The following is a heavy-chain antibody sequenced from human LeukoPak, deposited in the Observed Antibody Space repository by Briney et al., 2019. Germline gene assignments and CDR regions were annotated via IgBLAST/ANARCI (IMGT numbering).Heavy chain of an antibody. D-gene: IGHD2-21*01. CDR3: ARGDSYAYGPYSYYYPMDV. J-gene: IGHJ6*02. CDR1: GGSLSDCY. CDR2: IYRNGYT. Sequence: SETLSLTCGVSGGSLSDCYWSWLRQPPGKGLEWIGEIYRNGYTRYNQSLASRVTISVATSKIQCSLELTSVTAADTAVYYCARGDSYAYGPYSYYYPMDVWGHGTTVTVSS. V-gene: IGHV4-34*01.